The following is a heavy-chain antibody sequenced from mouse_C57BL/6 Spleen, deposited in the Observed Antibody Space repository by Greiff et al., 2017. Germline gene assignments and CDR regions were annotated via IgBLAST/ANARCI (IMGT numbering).Heavy chain of an antibody. J-gene: IGHJ4*01. Sequence: QVQLQQPGAELVKPGASVKLSCKASGYTFTSYWMHWVKQRPGQGLEWIGMIHPNSGSTNYNEKFKSKATLTVDKSSSTAYMQLSSLTSEDSAVYYCARWETAQASDYWGQGTSVTVSS. D-gene: IGHD3-2*02. V-gene: IGHV1-64*01. CDR2: IHPNSGST. CDR3: ARWETAQASDY. CDR1: GYTFTSYW.